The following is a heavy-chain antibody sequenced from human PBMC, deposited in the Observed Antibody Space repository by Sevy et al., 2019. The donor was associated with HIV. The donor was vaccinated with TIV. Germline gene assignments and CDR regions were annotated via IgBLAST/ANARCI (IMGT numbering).Heavy chain of an antibody. Sequence: GGSLRLSCAASGLTFSSYWMHWVRQAPGKGLVWVSRINGDGSSTSYADSVKGRFTISRDNAKNTLYLQMNSLRAEDTAVHYCVRQRGDTVVLPDVLPDYGMDVWGQGPTVTVSS. D-gene: IGHD2-2*01. CDR2: INGDGSST. V-gene: IGHV3-74*01. J-gene: IGHJ6*02. CDR1: GLTFSSYW. CDR3: VRQRGDTVVLPDVLPDYGMDV.